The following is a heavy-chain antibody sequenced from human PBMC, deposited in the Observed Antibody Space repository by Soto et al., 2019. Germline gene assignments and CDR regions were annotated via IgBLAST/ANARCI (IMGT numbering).Heavy chain of an antibody. CDR1: GGSISSSSYY. CDR2: IYYSGST. D-gene: IGHD6-13*01. Sequence: SETLSLTCTVSGGSISSSSYYWGWIRQPPGKGLEWIGSIYYSGSTYYNPSLKSRVTISVDTSKNQFSLKLSSVTAADTAVYYCARHVSSSWYYYYYGMDVWGQGTTVTVS. J-gene: IGHJ6*02. V-gene: IGHV4-39*01. CDR3: ARHVSSSWYYYYYGMDV.